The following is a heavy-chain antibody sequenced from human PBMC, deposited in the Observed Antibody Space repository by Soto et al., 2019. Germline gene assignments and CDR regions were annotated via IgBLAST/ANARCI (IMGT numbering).Heavy chain of an antibody. CDR3: ARVGYSYGYGRGISYLDY. J-gene: IGHJ4*02. Sequence: LSLSCAIYGGSFSGYYWSWIRQPPGKGLEWIGEINHSGSTNYNPSLKSRVTISVDTSKNQFSLKLSSVTAADTAVYYCARVGYSYGYGRGISYLDYWGQVTLVTVSS. D-gene: IGHD5-18*01. V-gene: IGHV4-34*01. CDR2: INHSGST. CDR1: GGSFSGYY.